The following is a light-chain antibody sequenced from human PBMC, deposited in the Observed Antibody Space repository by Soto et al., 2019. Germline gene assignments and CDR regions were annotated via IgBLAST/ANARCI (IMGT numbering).Light chain of an antibody. Sequence: QNSVAVSLCETATINFKSSQSVFKRSNSKNLLAWLQQKPGQPPKVLIYWASSRESGVPDRFRGSGSGTDFTLTICSLEAEDGAGDKCEQSESLLNPLGQG. CDR2: WAS. CDR3: EQSESLLNP. CDR1: QSVFKRSNSKNL. J-gene: IGKJ2*01. V-gene: IGKV4-1*01.